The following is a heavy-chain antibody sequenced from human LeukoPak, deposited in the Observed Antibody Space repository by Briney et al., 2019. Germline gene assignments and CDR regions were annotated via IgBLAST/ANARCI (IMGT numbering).Heavy chain of an antibody. Sequence: SETLSLTCTVSGGSISSGGYYWSWIRQPPGKGLEWIGYIYHSGSTYYNPSLKSRVTISVDRSKNQFSLKLSSVTAADTAVYYCARDPSLGRNWFDPWGQGTQVTVSS. D-gene: IGHD7-27*01. V-gene: IGHV4-30-2*01. CDR3: ARDPSLGRNWFDP. J-gene: IGHJ5*02. CDR1: GGSISSGGYY. CDR2: IYHSGST.